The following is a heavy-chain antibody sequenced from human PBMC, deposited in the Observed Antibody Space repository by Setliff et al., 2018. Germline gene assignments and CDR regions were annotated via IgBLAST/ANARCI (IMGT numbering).Heavy chain of an antibody. D-gene: IGHD5-18*01. J-gene: IGHJ4*02. CDR1: GYTLTELS. Sequence: ASVKVSCKVSGYTLTELSMHWVRQAPGKGLEWMGGLDPEDGETIYAQKFQGRVTMTEDTSTDTAYMELSSLRSEDTAVYYCATSVSWIQLVLYPQGHPEPFDYWGQGTLVTVSS. CDR3: ATSVSWIQLVLYPQGHPEPFDY. V-gene: IGHV1-24*01. CDR2: LDPEDGET.